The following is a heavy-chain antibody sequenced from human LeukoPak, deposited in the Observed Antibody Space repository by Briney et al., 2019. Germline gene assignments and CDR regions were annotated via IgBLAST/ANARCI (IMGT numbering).Heavy chain of an antibody. V-gene: IGHV1-18*01. CDR1: GYTFTSYG. CDR3: ARDYDFWSGPRQKTTDEFDP. J-gene: IGHJ5*02. Sequence: ASVKVSCKASGYTFTSYGISWVRQAPGQGLEWMGWISAYNGNTNYAQKLQGRVAMTTDTSTSTAYMELRSLRSDDTAVYYCARDYDFWSGPRQKTTDEFDPWGQGTLVTVSS. CDR2: ISAYNGNT. D-gene: IGHD3-3*01.